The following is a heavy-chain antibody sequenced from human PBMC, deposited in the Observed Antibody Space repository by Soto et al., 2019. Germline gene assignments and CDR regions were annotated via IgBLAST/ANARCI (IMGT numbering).Heavy chain of an antibody. CDR3: AKDGRSSTSSKGYFDY. J-gene: IGHJ4*02. V-gene: IGHV3-23*01. CDR2: ISSSGGTT. CDR1: GFSFSSYA. D-gene: IGHD2-2*01. Sequence: EVQLLESGGGLIQPGGSLRLSCAASGFSFSSYAMSWVRQAPGKGLEWVSGISSSGGTTYYADSVKGRFTISRDNSKNTLYLQLDSLRAEDTALYYCAKDGRSSTSSKGYFDYWGQGTLVTVSS.